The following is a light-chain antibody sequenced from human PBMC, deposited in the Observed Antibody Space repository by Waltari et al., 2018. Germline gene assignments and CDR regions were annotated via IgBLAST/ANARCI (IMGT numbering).Light chain of an antibody. CDR1: SLSRYY. CDR2: GQN. J-gene: IGLJ2*01. V-gene: IGLV3-19*01. CDR3: HSRDSSSTRF. Sequence: SSELTQDPTVSVALGQTVRITCQGDSLSRYYPSWYQQRPGQAPILVLYGQNSRPSGIPDRFSGSISGNTASLTITGAQAEDEADYYCHSRDSSSTRFFGGGTRLTV.